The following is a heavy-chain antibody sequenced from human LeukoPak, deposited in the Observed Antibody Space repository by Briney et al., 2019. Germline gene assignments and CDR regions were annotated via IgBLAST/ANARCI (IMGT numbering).Heavy chain of an antibody. CDR3: ARLGGQRGAPRPRTFDP. V-gene: IGHV3-21*01. J-gene: IGHJ5*02. Sequence: GGSLRLSCAASGFTFSSYSMNWVRQAPGKGLEWVSSISSSSSYIYYADSVKGRFTISRDNAKNSLYLQMNSLRAEDTAVYYCARLGGQRGAPRPRTFDPWGQGTLVTVSS. D-gene: IGHD1/OR15-1a*01. CDR2: ISSSSSYI. CDR1: GFTFSSYS.